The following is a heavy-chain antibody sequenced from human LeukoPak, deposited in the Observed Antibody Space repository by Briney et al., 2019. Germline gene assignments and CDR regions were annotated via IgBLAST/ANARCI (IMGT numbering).Heavy chain of an antibody. D-gene: IGHD3-22*01. CDR3: ARTIYYYESTSYFSDAFDV. CDR1: GFTLSGHS. CDR2: ISPASAYI. V-gene: IGHV3-21*01. J-gene: IGHJ3*01. Sequence: GGSLRLSCAATGFTLSGHSMNWVRQAPGKGLDWVSSISPASAYIYYQDSVKGRFTISRDDAKNSLYLEMDSLRAEDTAVYYCARTIYYYESTSYFSDAFDVWGQGTMVTVSS.